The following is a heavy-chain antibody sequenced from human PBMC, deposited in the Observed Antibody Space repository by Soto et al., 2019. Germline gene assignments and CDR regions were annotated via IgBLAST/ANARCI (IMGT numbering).Heavy chain of an antibody. CDR3: ARDVSRIIQYYFDY. V-gene: IGHV3-21*01. D-gene: IGHD3-16*01. CDR2: ISSSSSYI. J-gene: IGHJ4*02. Sequence: GGSLRLSCAASGFTFSSYSMNWVRQAPGKGLEWVSSISSSSSYIYYADSVKGRFTISRDNSKNTLYLQMNSLRAEDTAVYYCARDVSRIIQYYFDYWGQGTLVTVSS. CDR1: GFTFSSYS.